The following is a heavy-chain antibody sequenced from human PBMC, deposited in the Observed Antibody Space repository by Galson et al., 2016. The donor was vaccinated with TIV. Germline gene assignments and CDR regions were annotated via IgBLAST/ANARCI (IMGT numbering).Heavy chain of an antibody. V-gene: IGHV3-48*03. J-gene: IGHJ4*02. D-gene: IGHD2-2*01. CDR1: GFTFSSYE. CDR3: ARGRGYCDTTSCYVDY. Sequence: SLRLSCAASGFTFSSYEMNWVRQAPGKGLEWVSYIIESGRSTYYADSVKGRFSISRDNAKNSLYLQMSSLRAEDTAVYYCARGRGYCDTTSCYVDYWGQGTLVIVSS. CDR2: IIESGRST.